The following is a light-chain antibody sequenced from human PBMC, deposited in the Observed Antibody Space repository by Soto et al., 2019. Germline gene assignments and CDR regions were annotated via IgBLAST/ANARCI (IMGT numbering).Light chain of an antibody. Sequence: DIQMTQSPTTLSASVGDRAIITCRASQTVRNWLAWFQQKPGEAPNLLIYKASRLESGVSSRFSGSGYGTAFTLTITTLVPGDSATYFCQQYDSSPLTFGQGTKLEIK. V-gene: IGKV1-5*03. J-gene: IGKJ2*01. CDR1: QTVRNW. CDR2: KAS. CDR3: QQYDSSPLT.